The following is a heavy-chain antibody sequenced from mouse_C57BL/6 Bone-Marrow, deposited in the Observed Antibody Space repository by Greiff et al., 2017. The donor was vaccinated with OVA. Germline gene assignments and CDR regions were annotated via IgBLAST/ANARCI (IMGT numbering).Heavy chain of an antibody. J-gene: IGHJ4*01. CDR1: GYTFTDYN. CDR3: ARKGIYYDYDDGGYYAMDY. CDR2: INPNNGGT. V-gene: IGHV1-18*01. Sequence: LVKPGASVKIPCKASGYTFTDYNMDWVKQSHGKSLEWIGDINPNNGGTIYNQKFKGKATLTVDKSSSTAYMELRSLTSEDTAVYYCARKGIYYDYDDGGYYAMDYWGQGTSVTVSS. D-gene: IGHD2-4*01.